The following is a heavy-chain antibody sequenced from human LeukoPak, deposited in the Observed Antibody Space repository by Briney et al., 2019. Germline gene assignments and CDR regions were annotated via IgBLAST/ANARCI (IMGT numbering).Heavy chain of an antibody. D-gene: IGHD3-10*01. Sequence: PSETLSLTCAVYGGSFSGYYWSWIRQPPGKGLEWIGEINHSGSTNYNPSLKSRVTISVDTSKNQFPLKLSSVTAADTAVYYCAREPRVNMVRGVIAYFDYWGQGTLVTVSS. CDR2: INHSGST. V-gene: IGHV4-34*01. CDR3: AREPRVNMVRGVIAYFDY. CDR1: GGSFSGYY. J-gene: IGHJ4*02.